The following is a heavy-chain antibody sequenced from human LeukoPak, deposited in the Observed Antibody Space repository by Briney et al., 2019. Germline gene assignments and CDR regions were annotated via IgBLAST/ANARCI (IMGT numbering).Heavy chain of an antibody. Sequence: PGGSLRLSCAASGLTLSNYYTSWIRQAPGKGLEWVSYISNIGSTTHHADSVKGRFTISRDNAKNSLYLQMNSLRAEDTAVYYCASDISNKGFDYWGQGTLVTVSS. J-gene: IGHJ4*02. CDR3: ASDISNKGFDY. V-gene: IGHV3-11*04. D-gene: IGHD3-3*02. CDR2: ISNIGSTT. CDR1: GLTLSNYY.